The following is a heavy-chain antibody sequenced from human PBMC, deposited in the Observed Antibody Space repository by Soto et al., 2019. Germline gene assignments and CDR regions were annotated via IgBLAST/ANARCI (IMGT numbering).Heavy chain of an antibody. D-gene: IGHD5-18*01. CDR3: ARGAMANFDY. CDR2: FTAMLGTP. J-gene: IGHJ4*02. Sequence: GASVKVSCKASGGTFGSHGIAWVRQAPGQGLEWMGGFTAMLGTPTYAKKVQGRATITADESLTSSYLELRSLRSEDTAMYFCARGAMANFDYWGQGTVVTVSS. CDR1: GGTFGSHG. V-gene: IGHV1-69*13.